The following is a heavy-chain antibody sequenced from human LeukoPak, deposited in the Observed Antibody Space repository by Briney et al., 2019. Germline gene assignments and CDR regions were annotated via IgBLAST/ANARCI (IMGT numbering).Heavy chain of an antibody. CDR3: TRESRHFCTFAF. D-gene: IGHD3-3*02. Sequence: SGTLSLTCDVSVGSIYITNYWSWVRQAPGKGLEWIEEISHSGTTNYNTSLRRRVAMSLDRDNNQFSLSLRSVSAADTAVYSCTRESRHFCTFAFWGQGVLVTVSS. CDR2: ISHSGTT. V-gene: IGHV4-4*02. J-gene: IGHJ4*02. CDR1: VGSIYITNY.